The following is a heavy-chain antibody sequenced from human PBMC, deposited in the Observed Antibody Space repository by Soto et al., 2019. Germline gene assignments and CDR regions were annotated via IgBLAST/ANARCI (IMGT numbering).Heavy chain of an antibody. J-gene: IGHJ5*02. Sequence: PVGSLRLSCTTSWFSFGNYAMTWVRQAPGKGLEWVGFIRNPGYGGTTEYATSVKGRFIISRDDSMSSAYLQLNSLRVDDSAVYYCVRGSFGYYGPWGQGTLVTVSS. CDR2: IRNPGYGGTT. CDR1: WFSFGNYA. D-gene: IGHD3-3*01. CDR3: VRGSFGYYGP. V-gene: IGHV3-49*04.